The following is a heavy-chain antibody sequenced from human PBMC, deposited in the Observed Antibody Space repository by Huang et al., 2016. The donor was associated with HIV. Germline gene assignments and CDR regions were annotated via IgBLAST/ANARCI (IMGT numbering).Heavy chain of an antibody. J-gene: IGHJ4*02. CDR1: GFTFGDFN. CDR2: ISSSSNST. V-gene: IGHV3-48*04. CDR3: ARESCSGGTCYLFDF. Sequence: EVQLVESGGGLVQPGTSLRLSCAASGFTFGDFNMNWVRQAPGKGLEWISYISSSSNSTLYADSVKGRFTISRDNARNSLYLQLKSLRVEDTAVYYCARESCSGGTCYLFDFWGQGVLVTVSS. D-gene: IGHD2-15*01.